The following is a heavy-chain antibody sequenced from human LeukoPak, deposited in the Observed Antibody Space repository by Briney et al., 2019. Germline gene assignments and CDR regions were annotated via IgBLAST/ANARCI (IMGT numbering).Heavy chain of an antibody. Sequence: GGSLRLSCAASGFTFSSYAMSWVRQAPGKGLEWVSAISGSGGSTYYADSVKGRFTISGDNSKNTLYLQMNSLRAEDTAVYYCAKTNSSSWYYFDYWGQGTLVTVSS. CDR2: ISGSGGST. CDR1: GFTFSSYA. V-gene: IGHV3-23*01. D-gene: IGHD6-13*01. CDR3: AKTNSSSWYYFDY. J-gene: IGHJ4*02.